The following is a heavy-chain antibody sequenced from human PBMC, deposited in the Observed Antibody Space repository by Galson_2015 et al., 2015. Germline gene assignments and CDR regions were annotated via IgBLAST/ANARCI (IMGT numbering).Heavy chain of an antibody. CDR3: ATRRPCSGGTCYGLDV. Sequence: TIYAQKFQGRVTMTRDTSTSVVYMELSSQTSEDAAVYYCATRRPCSGGTCYGLDVWGQGTTVTVSS. D-gene: IGHD2-15*01. V-gene: IGHV1-46*01. J-gene: IGHJ6*02. CDR2: T.